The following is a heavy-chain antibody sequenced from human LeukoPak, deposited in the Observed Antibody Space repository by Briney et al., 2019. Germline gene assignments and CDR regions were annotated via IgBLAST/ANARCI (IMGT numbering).Heavy chain of an antibody. CDR2: MSSGGST. J-gene: IGHJ5*02. Sequence: SETLSLTCTVSGASISSSYCTWIRQSAGEGLEWIGRMSSGGSTNYNPSLKSRVTISVDTSKNQFSLKLSSVTAADTAVYYCARERIAARLNWFDPWGQGTLVTVSS. CDR3: ARERIAARLNWFDP. CDR1: GASISSSY. D-gene: IGHD6-6*01. V-gene: IGHV4-4*07.